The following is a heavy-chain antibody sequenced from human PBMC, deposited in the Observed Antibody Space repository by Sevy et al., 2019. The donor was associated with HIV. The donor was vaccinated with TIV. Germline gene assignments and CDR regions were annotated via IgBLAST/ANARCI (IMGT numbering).Heavy chain of an antibody. CDR1: GFSYSSYG. J-gene: IGHJ4*02. CDR2: IQYDGSNK. CDR3: VKEGGGEGGDH. D-gene: IGHD2-21*01. Sequence: GGSLRLSCAASGFSYSSYGMHWVRQAPGMGLEWVAYIQYDGSNKDYADSVKGRFTISRDNSKNTLDLQMDSLRVEDTAVYYCVKEGGGEGGDHWGQGTLVTVSS. V-gene: IGHV3-30*02.